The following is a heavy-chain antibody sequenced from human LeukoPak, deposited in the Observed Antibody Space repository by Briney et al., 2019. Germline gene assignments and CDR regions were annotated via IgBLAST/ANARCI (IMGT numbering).Heavy chain of an antibody. D-gene: IGHD2-15*01. CDR3: ARDEGGGAIYFDY. Sequence: GASIKVSCKASGYTLSSYRISWARQAPGQGLEWMGWSGAYNANTKFAQKFHGRVIMTTDTSTSKDYMELRSLRSDRTAVYYCARDEGGGAIYFDYWGQGTLVTVSS. CDR2: SGAYNANT. CDR1: GYTLSSYR. V-gene: IGHV1-18*01. J-gene: IGHJ4*02.